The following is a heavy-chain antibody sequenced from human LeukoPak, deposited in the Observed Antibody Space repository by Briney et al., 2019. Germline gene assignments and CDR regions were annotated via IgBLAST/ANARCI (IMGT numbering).Heavy chain of an antibody. J-gene: IGHJ4*02. Sequence: ASVKVSCKASGYTFTSYGISWVRQAPGQGLEWMGWISAYNGNTDYAQKLQGRVTMTTDTSTSTAYMELRSLRSDDTAVYYCARGREVLRYGSENKYYFDYWGQGTLVTVSS. CDR2: ISAYNGNT. D-gene: IGHD3-10*01. CDR3: ARGREVLRYGSENKYYFDY. V-gene: IGHV1-18*01. CDR1: GYTFTSYG.